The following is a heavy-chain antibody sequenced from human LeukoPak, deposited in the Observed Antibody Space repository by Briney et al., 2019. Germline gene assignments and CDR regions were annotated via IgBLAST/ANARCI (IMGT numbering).Heavy chain of an antibody. J-gene: IGHJ4*02. D-gene: IGHD4-11*01. Sequence: GRSLRLSCAASGFTFDDYAMYWVRQAPGKSLEWVSGISWNSGSIGYADSVKGRFTISRDNAKNSLYLQMNSLRAEDMALYYCAKGLYSNLLGFDYCGQGTLVTVSS. CDR3: AKGLYSNLLGFDY. CDR2: ISWNSGSI. CDR1: GFTFDDYA. V-gene: IGHV3-9*03.